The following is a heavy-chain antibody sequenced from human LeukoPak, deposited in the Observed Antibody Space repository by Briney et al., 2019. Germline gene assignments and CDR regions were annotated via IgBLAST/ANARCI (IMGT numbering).Heavy chain of an antibody. CDR3: ARCITMIVGDDAFDI. D-gene: IGHD3-22*01. Sequence: GSVKVSCKASGYTFTSYDINWVRQATGQGLEWMGWMNPNSGNTGYAQKFQGRVTMTRDMSTSTVYMELSRLRSDDTAVYYCARCITMIVGDDAFDIWGQGTMVTVSS. J-gene: IGHJ3*02. CDR1: GYTFTSYD. CDR2: MNPNSGNT. V-gene: IGHV1-8*01.